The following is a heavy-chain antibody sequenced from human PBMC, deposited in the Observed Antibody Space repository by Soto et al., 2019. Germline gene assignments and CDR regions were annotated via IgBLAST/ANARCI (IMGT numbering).Heavy chain of an antibody. J-gene: IGHJ5*02. Sequence: PGGSLRLSCAGSGLTFSNYAMSLVRQAPGKDLEWVSFTSASGANTYYADSVKGRFIISRDNSKNTLFLEMNSLRAVDTAKYYCEIKCFGQVGAAPVPWGQGTQVIVAS. V-gene: IGHV3-23*01. D-gene: IGHD3-10*01. CDR1: GLTFSNYA. CDR2: TSASGANT. CDR3: EIKCFGQVGAAPVP.